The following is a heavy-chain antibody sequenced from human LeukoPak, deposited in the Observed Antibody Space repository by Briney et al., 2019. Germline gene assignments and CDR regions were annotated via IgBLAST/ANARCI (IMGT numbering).Heavy chain of an antibody. J-gene: IGHJ4*02. D-gene: IGHD3-10*01. CDR1: GFTFSSYA. V-gene: IGHV3-23*01. Sequence: GGSLGLSCAASGFTFSSYAMSWVRQAPGKGLEWASAISGSGASTYYADSVKGRFTISRDNSKDTLYLHVNSLRAEDTAVYYCAKVNTYGSHYYFDYWGQGTLVTVSS. CDR3: AKVNTYGSHYYFDY. CDR2: ISGSGAST.